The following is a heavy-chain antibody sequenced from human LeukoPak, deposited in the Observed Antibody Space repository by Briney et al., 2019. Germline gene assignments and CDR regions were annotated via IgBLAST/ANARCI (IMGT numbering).Heavy chain of an antibody. CDR1: GGSISSSSYY. V-gene: IGHV4-39*07. D-gene: IGHD3-10*01. CDR2: IYYSGST. J-gene: IGHJ3*02. CDR3: AKEGGIWFGELYGAFDI. Sequence: SETLSLTCTVSGGSISSSSYYWGWIRQPPGKGLEWIGSIYYSGSTYYNPSLKSRVTISVDTSKNQFSLKLSSVTAADTAVYYCAKEGGIWFGELYGAFDIWGQGTMVTVSS.